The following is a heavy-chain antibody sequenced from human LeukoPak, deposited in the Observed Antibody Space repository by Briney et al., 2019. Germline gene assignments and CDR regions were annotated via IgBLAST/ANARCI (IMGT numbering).Heavy chain of an antibody. CDR2: ICSSGSA. V-gene: IGHV4-39*07. CDR3: ARVNLYYDYVWGPPDYFDY. Sequence: SETLSLTCTVSGGSISNRNYHWGWIRQPPGKGLEWIGSICSSGSAYYNPSLKSRVTISVDTSKNQFSLKLSSVTAADTAVYYCARVNLYYDYVWGPPDYFDYWGQGTLVTVSS. CDR1: GGSISNRNYH. D-gene: IGHD3-16*01. J-gene: IGHJ4*02.